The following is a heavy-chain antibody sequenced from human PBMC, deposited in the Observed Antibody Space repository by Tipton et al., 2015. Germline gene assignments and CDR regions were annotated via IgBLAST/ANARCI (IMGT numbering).Heavy chain of an antibody. D-gene: IGHD5-18*01. J-gene: IGHJ6*02. Sequence: GSLRLSCAASGFSFSTYSMNWVRQAPGKGLEWVSSIDSSGDYISYADSVKGRFTISRDNAKNSLYLQMNSLRVEDTAIYYCARTWIQLWLKRYAMDVWGQGTTVAVSS. CDR1: GFSFSTYS. CDR2: IDSSGDYI. CDR3: ARTWIQLWLKRYAMDV. V-gene: IGHV3-21*01.